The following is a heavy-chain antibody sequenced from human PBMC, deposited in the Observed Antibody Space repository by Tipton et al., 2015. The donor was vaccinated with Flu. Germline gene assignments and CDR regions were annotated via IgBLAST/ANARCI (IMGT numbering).Heavy chain of an antibody. Sequence: SLRLSCAASGFTFSDYYMSWIRLAPGKGLEWVSHISSSGSTIYYADSVKGRFTISRDNAKNSLYLQMNSLRAEDTAVYYCARDMGYCSGGSCYPDAFDIWGQGTMVTVSS. D-gene: IGHD2-15*01. CDR1: GFTFSDYY. J-gene: IGHJ3*02. CDR2: ISSSGSTI. CDR3: ARDMGYCSGGSCYPDAFDI. V-gene: IGHV3-11*04.